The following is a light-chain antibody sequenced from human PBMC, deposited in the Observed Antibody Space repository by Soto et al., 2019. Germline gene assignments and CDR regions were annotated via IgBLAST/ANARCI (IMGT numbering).Light chain of an antibody. Sequence: IEMTQSPATLSVSLGERATLSCRASRSVSSNFAWYQQKPGQAPRLLIYGASTRASDVPVRFSGSGSGTEFTLTIGSLQSEDFAVYYCQQYNSWPRTFGQGTKVEIK. J-gene: IGKJ1*01. CDR2: GAS. V-gene: IGKV3-15*01. CDR1: RSVSSN. CDR3: QQYNSWPRT.